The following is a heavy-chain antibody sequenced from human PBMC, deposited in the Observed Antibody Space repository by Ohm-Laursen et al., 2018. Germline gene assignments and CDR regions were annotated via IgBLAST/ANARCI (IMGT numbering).Heavy chain of an antibody. CDR2: IKSKTDGGTT. CDR3: TTDDVNVDTAMVTEY. V-gene: IGHV3-15*01. J-gene: IGHJ4*02. Sequence: SLRLSCSASGFTFSYSWMSWVRQAPGKGLEWVGRIKSKTDGGTTDYAAPVKGRFTISRDDSKNTLYLQMNSLKTEDTAVYYCTTDDVNVDTAMVTEYWGQGTLVTVSS. CDR1: GFTFSYSW. D-gene: IGHD5-18*01.